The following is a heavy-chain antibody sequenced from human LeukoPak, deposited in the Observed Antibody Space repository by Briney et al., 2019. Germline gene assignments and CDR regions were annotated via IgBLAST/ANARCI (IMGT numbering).Heavy chain of an antibody. J-gene: IGHJ4*02. CDR2: IWYDGSNK. CDR1: GLTFSSYG. Sequence: GGSLRLSCAASGLTFSSYGMHWVRQAPGKGLEWVAAIWYDGSNKYYADSVKGRFTISRDNSKNTLYLQMNSLRAEDTAVYYCARGRDFWSGYSDHYYFDYWGQGTLVTVSS. CDR3: ARGRDFWSGYSDHYYFDY. V-gene: IGHV3-33*01. D-gene: IGHD3-3*01.